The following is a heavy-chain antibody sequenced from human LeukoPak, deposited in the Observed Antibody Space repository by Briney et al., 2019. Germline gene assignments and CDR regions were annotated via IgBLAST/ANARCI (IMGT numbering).Heavy chain of an antibody. D-gene: IGHD2-15*01. CDR1: GFTFSSYW. V-gene: IGHV3-74*01. CDR3: ATSTYCSGGSCYSRTFQY. J-gene: IGHJ4*02. CDR2: INSDGSST. Sequence: GGSLRLSCAASGFTFSSYWMHWVRQAPGKGLVWVSRINSDGSSTNYADSVKGRFTISRDSAKNTLYLQMNSLRAEDTAVYYCATSTYCSGGSCYSRTFQYWGRGTLVTVSS.